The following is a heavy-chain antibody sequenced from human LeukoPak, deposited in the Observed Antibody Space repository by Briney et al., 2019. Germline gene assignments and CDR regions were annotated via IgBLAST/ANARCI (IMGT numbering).Heavy chain of an antibody. D-gene: IGHD2-15*01. CDR3: ASFPHCSGGSCPDQIDY. CDR2: IIPIFGTA. V-gene: IGHV1-69*06. CDR1: GGTFSSYA. J-gene: IGHJ4*02. Sequence: SVKVSCKASGGTFSSYAISWVRQAPGQGLEWMGGIIPIFGTANYAQKFQGRGTITADKSTSTAYMELSSLRSEDTAVYYCASFPHCSGGSCPDQIDYWGQGTLVTVSS.